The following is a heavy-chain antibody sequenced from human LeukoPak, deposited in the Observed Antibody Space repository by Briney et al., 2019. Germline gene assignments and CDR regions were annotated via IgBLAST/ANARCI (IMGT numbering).Heavy chain of an antibody. CDR1: GFTFSSYD. V-gene: IGHV3-30*02. CDR3: VQGTRRGAITMVRGVIGKSYYFDS. D-gene: IGHD3-10*01. CDR2: IPYDGTNK. J-gene: IGHJ4*02. Sequence: GGSLRLSCAASGFTFSSYDMSWVRQAPGKGLEWVAFIPYDGTNKYYADSVKGRFTISRDNSKNTLYLQMNSLRAADTALYYCVQGTRRGAITMVRGVIGKSYYFDSWGQGTLVTVSS.